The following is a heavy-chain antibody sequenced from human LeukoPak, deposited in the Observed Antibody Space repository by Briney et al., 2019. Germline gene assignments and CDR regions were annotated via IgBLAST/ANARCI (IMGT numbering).Heavy chain of an antibody. CDR2: ISAYNGNT. V-gene: IGHV1-18*01. J-gene: IGHJ4*02. CDR1: GYTFTSYG. D-gene: IGHD1-26*01. CDR3: ARAIVFSGSPTGIDY. Sequence: GASVKVSCKASGYTFTSYGISWVRQAPGQGLEWMGWISAYNGNTNYAQKLQGRVTMTTDTSTSTAYMELRSLSSDDTAVYYCARAIVFSGSPTGIDYWGQGTLVTVSS.